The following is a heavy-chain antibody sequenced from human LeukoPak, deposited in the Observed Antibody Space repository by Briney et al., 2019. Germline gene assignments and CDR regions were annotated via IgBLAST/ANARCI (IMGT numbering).Heavy chain of an antibody. CDR1: GFTFSSYA. J-gene: IGHJ4*02. Sequence: GRSLRLSCAASGFTFSSYAMHWVRQAPGKGLEWVAVISYDGSNKYYADSVKGRFTISRDNSKNTLYLQMNSLRSEDTAVYYCAICVDTAMVPDFDYWGQGTLVTVSS. CDR3: AICVDTAMVPDFDY. CDR2: ISYDGSNK. D-gene: IGHD5-18*01. V-gene: IGHV3-30-3*01.